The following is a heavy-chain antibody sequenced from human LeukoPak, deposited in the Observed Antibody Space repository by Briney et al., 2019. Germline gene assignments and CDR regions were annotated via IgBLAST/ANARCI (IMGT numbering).Heavy chain of an antibody. Sequence: GESLQISCQGSGSTFTSYWIGWLRQLPGKGLEWMGIIYPGDSDTRYSPSFQGQVTISADKSISTAYLQWSSLKASDTAMYYCASRPVVRGALYYFDYRGQGTLVTVSS. CDR1: GSTFTSYW. V-gene: IGHV5-51*01. J-gene: IGHJ4*02. CDR2: IYPGDSDT. D-gene: IGHD3-10*01. CDR3: ASRPVVRGALYYFDY.